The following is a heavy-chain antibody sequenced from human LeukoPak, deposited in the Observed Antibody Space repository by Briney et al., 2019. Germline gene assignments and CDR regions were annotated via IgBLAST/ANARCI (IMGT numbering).Heavy chain of an antibody. CDR2: IYPGDSDT. J-gene: IGHJ5*02. V-gene: IGHV5-51*01. CDR1: GYSFTSYW. Sequence: GESLKISCKGSGYSFTSYWIGWVRQMPGKGLEWMGIIYPGDSDTRYSPSFQGQVTISADKSISTAYLQWSSLKASDTAMYYCARRDKGYSYGYWFGPWGQGTLVTVSS. CDR3: ARRDKGYSYGYWFGP. D-gene: IGHD5-18*01.